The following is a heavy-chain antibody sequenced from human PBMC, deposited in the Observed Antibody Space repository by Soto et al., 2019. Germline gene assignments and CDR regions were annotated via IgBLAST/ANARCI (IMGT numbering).Heavy chain of an antibody. CDR2: IIPIFGTA. CDR1: GGTFSSYA. D-gene: IGHD6-13*01. Sequence: PSVKVSCKASGGTFSSYAISWVRQAPGQGLEWMGGIIPIFGTANYAQKFQGRVTITADESTSTAYMELSSLRSEDTAVYYCAREVVGAAAGQIYAFDIWGQGTMVTVSS. J-gene: IGHJ3*02. CDR3: AREVVGAAAGQIYAFDI. V-gene: IGHV1-69*13.